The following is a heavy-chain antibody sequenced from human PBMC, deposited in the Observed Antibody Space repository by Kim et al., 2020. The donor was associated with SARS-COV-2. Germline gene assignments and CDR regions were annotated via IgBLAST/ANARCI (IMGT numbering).Heavy chain of an antibody. CDR1: GGSISSSNW. J-gene: IGHJ6*02. D-gene: IGHD6-13*01. CDR2: IYHSGST. CDR3: ARVDSSSWRGYYYYGMDV. Sequence: SETLSLTCAVSGGSISSSNWWSWVRQPPGKGLEWIGEIYHSGSTNYNPSLKSRVTISVDKSKNQFSLKLSSVTAADTAVYYCARVDSSSWRGYYYYGMDVWGQGTTVTVSS. V-gene: IGHV4-4*02.